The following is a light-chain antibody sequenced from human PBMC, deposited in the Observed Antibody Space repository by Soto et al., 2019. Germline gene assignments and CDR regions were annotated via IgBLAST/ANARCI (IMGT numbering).Light chain of an antibody. CDR3: SSYTSSSTWV. CDR2: EVT. V-gene: IGLV2-14*01. Sequence: QSASVSGSPGQSITISCTGTSSDVGVYNYVSWYQQHPGKAPKLMIYEVTYRPSGVSDRFSGSKSGNTASLTISGLQAEDEADYYCSSYTSSSTWVFGGGTKVTVL. CDR1: SSDVGVYNY. J-gene: IGLJ3*02.